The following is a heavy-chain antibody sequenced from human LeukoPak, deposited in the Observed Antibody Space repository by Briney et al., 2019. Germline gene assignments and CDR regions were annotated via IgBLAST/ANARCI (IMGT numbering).Heavy chain of an antibody. J-gene: IGHJ4*02. Sequence: GGSLRLSCAASGFTVSTYSMSRVRQAPGKGLEWVATFSSGGRTSYADSVKGRFTISRDTSQNTVYLQMNSLRDEDTALYYCASILYGWGQGTLVTVSS. CDR3: ASILYG. CDR2: FSSGGRT. CDR1: GFTVSTYS. V-gene: IGHV3-53*01. D-gene: IGHD2/OR15-2a*01.